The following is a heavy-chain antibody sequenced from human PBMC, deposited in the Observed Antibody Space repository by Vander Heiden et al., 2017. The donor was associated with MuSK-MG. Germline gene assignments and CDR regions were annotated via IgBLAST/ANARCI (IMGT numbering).Heavy chain of an antibody. Sequence: QVQLQESDAGLVKPSQPLSLPCTVSGGSISSASYYWGWIRQHPGKGLEWIGYIYYSGSTYYNPSLKSRVTISVDTSKNQFSLKLSSVTAADTAVYYCARFRVDYCTNGVCYTGGFDYWGQGTLVTVSS. J-gene: IGHJ4*02. CDR3: ARFRVDYCTNGVCYTGGFDY. CDR1: GGSISSASYY. V-gene: IGHV4-31*03. CDR2: IYYSGST. D-gene: IGHD2-8*01.